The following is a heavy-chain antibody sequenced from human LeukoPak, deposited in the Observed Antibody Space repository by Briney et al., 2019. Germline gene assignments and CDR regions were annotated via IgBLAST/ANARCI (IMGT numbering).Heavy chain of an antibody. CDR1: GFTVNTNY. J-gene: IGHJ4*02. CDR2: ISGSGGST. D-gene: IGHD3-22*01. V-gene: IGHV3-23*01. CDR3: AKHARYYYDSSGYPYLRY. Sequence: GGSLRLSCAASGFTVNTNYMSWVRQAPGKGLEWVSAISGSGGSTYYADSVKGRFTISRDNSKNTLYLQMNSLRAEDTAVYYCAKHARYYYDSSGYPYLRYWGQGTLVTVSS.